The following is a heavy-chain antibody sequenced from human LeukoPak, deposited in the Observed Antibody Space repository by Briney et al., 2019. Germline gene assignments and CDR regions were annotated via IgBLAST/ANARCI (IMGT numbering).Heavy chain of an antibody. Sequence: GGSLRLSCAASGFTFSSYAMHWVRQAPGKGLEWVAVISYDGSNKYYADSVKGRFTISRDNSKNTLYLQMNSLRAEDTAVYYCAKDTTMAPYWGQGTLVTVSS. CDR1: GFTFSSYA. D-gene: IGHD3-10*01. J-gene: IGHJ4*02. V-gene: IGHV3-30*04. CDR3: AKDTTMAPY. CDR2: ISYDGSNK.